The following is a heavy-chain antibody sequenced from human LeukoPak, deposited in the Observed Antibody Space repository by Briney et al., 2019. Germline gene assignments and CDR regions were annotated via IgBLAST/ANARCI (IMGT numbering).Heavy chain of an antibody. CDR3: AIWRRVGYSSDKWFDF. V-gene: IGHV5-51*01. CDR1: GYSFATYW. J-gene: IGHJ4*02. CDR2: IYPGDSDT. D-gene: IGHD3-16*02. Sequence: GESLKISCKGSGYSFATYWIGWVRQVPGKGLEWMGIIYPGDSDTRYSPSFQGQVTISADKSINSAYLQWSSLKASDTAIYYCAIWRRVGYSSDKWFDFWGQGTLVTVSS.